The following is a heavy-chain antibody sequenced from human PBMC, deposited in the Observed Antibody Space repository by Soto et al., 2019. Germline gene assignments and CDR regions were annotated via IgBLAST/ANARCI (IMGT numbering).Heavy chain of an antibody. J-gene: IGHJ4*02. CDR3: AKQVRDGTSSPYYFDY. D-gene: IGHD6-6*01. Sequence: GGSLRLSCVASGFTFNKHALAWVRQAPGKGLEWVSAISGSGSSTYYADSVKGRFTISRDNSKNTLSLQMNSLRAEDTAVYYCAKQVRDGTSSPYYFDYWGQGTLVTVSS. V-gene: IGHV3-23*01. CDR2: ISGSGSST. CDR1: GFTFNKHA.